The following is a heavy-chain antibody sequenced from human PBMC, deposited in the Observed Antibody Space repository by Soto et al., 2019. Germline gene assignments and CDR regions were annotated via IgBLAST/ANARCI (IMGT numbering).Heavy chain of an antibody. CDR1: GGSISSGGYY. Sequence: QVQLQESGPGLVKPSQTLSLTCTVSGGSISSGGYYWGWIRQHPGKGLDCIGYIYYSGGTYYNPSLQSRITISVDTSKNQFPLKLSSVTAADPAVYYCARAGSYSLDYWGQGTLVTVSS. CDR3: ARAGSYSLDY. J-gene: IGHJ4*02. V-gene: IGHV4-31*03. CDR2: IYYSGGT. D-gene: IGHD1-26*01.